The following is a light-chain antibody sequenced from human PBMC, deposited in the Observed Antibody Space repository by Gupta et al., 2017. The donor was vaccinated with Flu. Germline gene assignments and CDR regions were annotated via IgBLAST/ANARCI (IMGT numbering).Light chain of an antibody. CDR2: DAS. Sequence: EIVLTQSPATLSLSPGETATLSCRASQTISNFLAWYQKRPGQAPRLLMYDASHRAAGIPVRFTGSGSGKDLTLTISSREPEDFAIYYCQQRSGRPMYTFGQGTELEIK. CDR3: QQRSGRPMYT. J-gene: IGKJ2*01. CDR1: QTISNF. V-gene: IGKV3-11*01.